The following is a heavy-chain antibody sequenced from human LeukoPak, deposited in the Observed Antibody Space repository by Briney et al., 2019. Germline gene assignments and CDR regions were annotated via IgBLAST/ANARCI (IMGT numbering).Heavy chain of an antibody. CDR2: ISWNSGSI. V-gene: IGHV3-9*01. D-gene: IGHD1-26*01. CDR1: GFTFDDYA. CDR3: ARPGARHYYYYYMDV. Sequence: PGGSLRLSCAASGFTFDDYAMHWVRQAPGKGLEWVSGISWNSGSIGYADSVQGRFTISRDNAKNSLYLQMNSLRAEDTAVYYCARPGARHYYYYYMDVWGKGTTVTVSS. J-gene: IGHJ6*03.